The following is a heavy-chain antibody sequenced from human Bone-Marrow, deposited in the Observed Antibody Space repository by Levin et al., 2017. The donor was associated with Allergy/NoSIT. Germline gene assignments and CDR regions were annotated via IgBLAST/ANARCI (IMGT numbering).Heavy chain of an antibody. CDR2: IYAGDSDT. J-gene: IGHJ5*02. CDR1: GYSFGDYW. V-gene: IGHV5-51*01. Sequence: KVSCKGSGYSFGDYWVGWVRQLPGKGLELMGVIYAGDSDTTYSPSFQGHVIISVDKSISTAYLQWRSLQASDTAMYYCTRGGSSWSPIDPWGQGTLVTVSS. D-gene: IGHD6-13*01. CDR3: TRGGSSWSPIDP.